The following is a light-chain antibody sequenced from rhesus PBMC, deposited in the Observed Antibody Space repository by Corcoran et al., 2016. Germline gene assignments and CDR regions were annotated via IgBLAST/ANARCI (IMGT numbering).Light chain of an antibody. Sequence: QVILTQSPATLSLSPGERATLSCRASQSVSSSLAWYKQKPGQAPKLLIYDTSTRATGIPDRFSGSGSGKEFTLTISSLEPEDFAVYYCQKYSRPPWTFGQGTKVEIK. CDR3: QKYSRPPWT. V-gene: IGKV3-53*02. CDR2: DTS. J-gene: IGKJ1*01. CDR1: QSVSSS.